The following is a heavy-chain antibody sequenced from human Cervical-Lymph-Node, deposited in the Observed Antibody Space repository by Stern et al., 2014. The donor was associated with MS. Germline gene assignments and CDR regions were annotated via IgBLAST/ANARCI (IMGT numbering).Heavy chain of an antibody. D-gene: IGHD2-15*01. CDR3: ARQRARYDMAAAGYYYYYDMDV. J-gene: IGHJ6*02. V-gene: IGHV5-51*01. CDR1: EYSFTTYW. Sequence: EVHLVESGAEVKKPGDSLKISCTGFEYSFTTYWIAWVRQMPGKGLELMGIIYPRDSDTRYNPSFQGHVTISADKSISTAYLQWSGLMASDSAIYYCARQRARYDMAAAGYYYYYDMDVWGQGTTVTVSS. CDR2: IYPRDSDT.